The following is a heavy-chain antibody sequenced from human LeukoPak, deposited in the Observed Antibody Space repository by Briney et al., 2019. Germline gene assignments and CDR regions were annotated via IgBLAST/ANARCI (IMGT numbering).Heavy chain of an antibody. Sequence: GGSLGLSCVGSGFTSIAYALTWARQTPGKGLEWVSGISGGGVTTYYADSVKGRFTISRDNSKNTLYLQMNSLRADDTAIYYCARNQQLGGHSYYYYGMDVWGQGTTVTVSS. D-gene: IGHD3-16*01. CDR3: ARNQQLGGHSYYYYGMDV. J-gene: IGHJ6*02. CDR1: GFTSIAYA. V-gene: IGHV3-23*01. CDR2: ISGGGVTT.